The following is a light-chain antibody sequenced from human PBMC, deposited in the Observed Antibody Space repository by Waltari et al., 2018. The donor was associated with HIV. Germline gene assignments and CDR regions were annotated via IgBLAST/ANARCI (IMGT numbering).Light chain of an antibody. Sequence: SHELTQPPSVSVSPGQTASIPCSGDSLGDKYPSWYQQKPGRSPVLVIYQDDKRPSGIPERFSGSNSGNTATLTITGTQAMDEADYYCQAWDSSTVLFGGGTKLTVL. CDR2: QDD. CDR3: QAWDSSTVL. J-gene: IGLJ2*01. CDR1: SLGDKY. V-gene: IGLV3-1*01.